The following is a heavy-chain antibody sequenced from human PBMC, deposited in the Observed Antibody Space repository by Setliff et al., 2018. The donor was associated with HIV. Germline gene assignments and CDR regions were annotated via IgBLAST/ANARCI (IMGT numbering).Heavy chain of an antibody. CDR3: ARDNTAFDI. CDR1: GYTFTSYY. V-gene: IGHV1-46*01. Sequence: ASVKVSCKASGYTFTSYYMHWVRQAPGQGLEWMGMVYPSDGSTSYAQKFQGRVAMTRDTSTSTIYMELNSLTSEDTAVYYCARDNTAFDIWGQGTMVTVSS. D-gene: IGHD2-2*02. CDR2: VYPSDGST. J-gene: IGHJ3*02.